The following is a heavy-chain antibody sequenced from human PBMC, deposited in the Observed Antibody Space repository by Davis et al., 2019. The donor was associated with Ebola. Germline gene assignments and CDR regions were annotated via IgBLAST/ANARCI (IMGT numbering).Heavy chain of an antibody. CDR2: MNHSGST. J-gene: IGHJ6*02. V-gene: IGHV4-34*01. D-gene: IGHD6-6*01. Sequence: MPSETLSLTCAVYGGSFSGYYWSWIRQPPRKGLEWIGEMNHSGSTNYNPSLKSRVTISVDTSKNQFSLKVTSMTAADTAVYYCATGSSARFYYYGMDVWGQGTTVTVSS. CDR3: ATGSSARFYYYGMDV. CDR1: GGSFSGYY.